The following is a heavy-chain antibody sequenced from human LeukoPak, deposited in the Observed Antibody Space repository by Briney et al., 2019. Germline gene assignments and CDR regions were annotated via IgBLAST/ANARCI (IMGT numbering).Heavy chain of an antibody. D-gene: IGHD5-18*01. J-gene: IGHJ5*02. Sequence: GESLRLSCAASGFTFTSYAMSWVRQAPGKGLEWVSSIRGSGGNTYYADSVKGRFTISRDNSKNTLYLQMNSLRAEDTAVYYCAKDLTAMVTFAWFDPWGQGTLVTVSS. V-gene: IGHV3-23*01. CDR1: GFTFTSYA. CDR2: IRGSGGNT. CDR3: AKDLTAMVTFAWFDP.